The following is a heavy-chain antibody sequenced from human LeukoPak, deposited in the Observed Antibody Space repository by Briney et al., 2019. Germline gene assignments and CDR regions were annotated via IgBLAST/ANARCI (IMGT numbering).Heavy chain of an antibody. Sequence: GGSLRLSCAASGFTVSSNYMSWVRQAPGKGLEWVSVIYSGGTTNHADSVKGRFTVSRDNSKNTLYLQMNSLRAEDTAVYFCARGSRRAFDYWGQGTLVTVSS. CDR3: ARGSRRAFDY. CDR2: IYSGGTT. CDR1: GFTVSSNY. J-gene: IGHJ4*02. V-gene: IGHV3-53*01.